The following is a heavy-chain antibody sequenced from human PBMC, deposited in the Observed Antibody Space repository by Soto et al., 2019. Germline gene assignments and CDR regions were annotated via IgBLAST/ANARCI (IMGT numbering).Heavy chain of an antibody. CDR3: ASAHDFWSGYQAPLYYYYGMDV. CDR1: GGTFSSYA. V-gene: IGHV1-69*13. CDR2: IIPIFGTA. Sequence: PSVKVSCKASGGTFSSYAISWVRQAPGQGLEWMGGIIPIFGTANYAQKFQGRVTITADESTSTAYMELSSLRSEDTAVYYCASAHDFWSGYQAPLYYYYGMDVWGQGTTVTVSS. D-gene: IGHD3-3*01. J-gene: IGHJ6*02.